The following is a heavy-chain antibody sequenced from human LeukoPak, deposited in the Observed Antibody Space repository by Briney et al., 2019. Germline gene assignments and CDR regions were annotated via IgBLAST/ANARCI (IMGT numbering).Heavy chain of an antibody. V-gene: IGHV3-11*01. CDR3: ARDLGSSTVTTAFDY. J-gene: IGHJ4*02. D-gene: IGHD4-17*01. Sequence: GGSLRLSCAASGFTFSDYYMSWIRQAPGKGLEWLSYISRTGNTIYYRDSVKGRFTISRDNAKNLLHLQMDNLRAEDTAVYYCARDLGSSTVTTAFDYWGQGTLVTVSS. CDR1: GFTFSDYY. CDR2: ISRTGNTI.